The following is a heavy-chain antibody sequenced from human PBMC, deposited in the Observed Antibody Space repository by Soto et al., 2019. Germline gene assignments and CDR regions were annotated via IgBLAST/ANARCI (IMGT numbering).Heavy chain of an antibody. CDR1: GGSISSGGYS. J-gene: IGHJ6*02. Sequence: SETLSLTCAVSGGSISSGGYSWSWIRQPPGKGLEWIGYIYHSGSTYYNPSLKSRVTISVDRSKNQFSLKLSSVTAADTAVYYCARGDFWSGYGMDVWGQGTTDTVSS. CDR2: IYHSGST. V-gene: IGHV4-30-2*01. CDR3: ARGDFWSGYGMDV. D-gene: IGHD3-3*01.